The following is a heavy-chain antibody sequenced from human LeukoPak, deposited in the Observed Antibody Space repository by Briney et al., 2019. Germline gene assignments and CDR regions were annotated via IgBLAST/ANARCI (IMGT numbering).Heavy chain of an antibody. CDR2: ISWNSGSI. J-gene: IGHJ4*02. CDR1: GFTFDDYA. Sequence: GGSLRLSCAASGFTFDDYAMHWVRQAPGKGLEWVSGISWNSGSIGYADSVKGRFTISRDNAKNSLYLQMNSLRAEDTALYYCAKESPYSDPCYFDYWGQGTLVTVSS. D-gene: IGHD4-11*01. CDR3: AKESPYSDPCYFDY. V-gene: IGHV3-9*01.